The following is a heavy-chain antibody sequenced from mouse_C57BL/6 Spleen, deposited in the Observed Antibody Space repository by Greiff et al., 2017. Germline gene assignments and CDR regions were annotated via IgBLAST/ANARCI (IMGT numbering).Heavy chain of an antibody. J-gene: IGHJ4*01. Sequence: EVQLQQSGPELVKPGASVKISCKASGYTFTDYYMNWVKQSHGKSLEWIGDINPNNGGTSYNQKFKGKATLTVDKSSSTAYMELRSLTSEDSAVYYCAKSHSSGWDAMDYWGQGTSVTVSS. V-gene: IGHV1-26*01. CDR1: GYTFTDYY. D-gene: IGHD3-2*02. CDR3: AKSHSSGWDAMDY. CDR2: INPNNGGT.